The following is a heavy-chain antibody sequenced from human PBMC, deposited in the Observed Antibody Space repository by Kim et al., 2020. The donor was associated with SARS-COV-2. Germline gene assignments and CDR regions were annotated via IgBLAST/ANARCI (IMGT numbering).Heavy chain of an antibody. D-gene: IGHD3-3*01. Sequence: GESLKISCKGSGYSFTSYWIGWVRQMPGKGLEWMGIIYPGDSDTRYSPSFQGQVTISANKSISTAYLQWSSLKASDTAMYYCARRNYDFWSDYSQVGMDVWGQGTTVTVSS. J-gene: IGHJ6*02. CDR3: ARRNYDFWSDYSQVGMDV. V-gene: IGHV5-51*01. CDR2: IYPGDSDT. CDR1: GYSFTSYW.